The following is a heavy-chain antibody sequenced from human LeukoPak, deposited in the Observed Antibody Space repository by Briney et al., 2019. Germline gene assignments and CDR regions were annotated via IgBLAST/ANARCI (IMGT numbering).Heavy chain of an antibody. CDR3: VHRGGQELVRGWFDP. D-gene: IGHD1-1*01. CDR1: GFSLSTTGVG. V-gene: IGHV2-5*02. CDR2: IYWDDDK. Sequence: SGPTLVNPTQTLTLTCSFSGFSLSTTGVGVGWIRQPPGKALEWLALIYWDDDKFYRPSLENRLTITKDTSTNQEVLTMTNMDPVDTGTYYCVHRGGQELVRGWFDPWGQGTLVTVSS. J-gene: IGHJ5*02.